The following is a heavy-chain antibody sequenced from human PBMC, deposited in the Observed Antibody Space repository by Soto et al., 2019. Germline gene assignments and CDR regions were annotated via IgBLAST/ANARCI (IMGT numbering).Heavy chain of an antibody. CDR2: IIPIVGTA. Sequence: QVQLVQSGAEVKKPGSSVKVSCKASGGTFSSYAISWVRQAPGQGLEWMGGIIPIVGTANYAQKFQGRVTMTADESTSTAYMELISLRSEDTAVYYCAREDCSGGSCYSLRAYYYYGMDVWGQGTTVTVSS. CDR3: AREDCSGGSCYSLRAYYYYGMDV. V-gene: IGHV1-69*01. J-gene: IGHJ6*02. D-gene: IGHD2-15*01. CDR1: GGTFSSYA.